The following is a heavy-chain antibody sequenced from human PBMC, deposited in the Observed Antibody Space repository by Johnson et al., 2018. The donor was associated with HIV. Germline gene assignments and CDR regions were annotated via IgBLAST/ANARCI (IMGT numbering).Heavy chain of an antibody. CDR3: ARDRVGSGGKGSFDI. Sequence: VQLVESGGGLVQPGGSLRLSCAASGYTFSSYWMHWVRQAPGKGLLWVSRINSDGSSTNYADSVKGRFTISRDNAKNTLYLQMNSLRAEDTALYFCARDRVGSGGKGSFDIWGQGTMVTVSS. V-gene: IGHV3-74*01. CDR1: GYTFSSYW. D-gene: IGHD4-23*01. CDR2: INSDGSST. J-gene: IGHJ3*02.